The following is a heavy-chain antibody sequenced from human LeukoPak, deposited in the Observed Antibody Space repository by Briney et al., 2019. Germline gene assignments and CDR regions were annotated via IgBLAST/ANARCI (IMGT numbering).Heavy chain of an antibody. J-gene: IGHJ5*02. V-gene: IGHV3-43*01. Sequence: GGSLRLSCAASGFIFDTYNMHWVRQAPGKGLEWVSLISWDGGSAYYADSVKGRFTISRDNAKRSLYLQMNSLRVEDTAVYYCARDKGNNWFDPWGQGTLVTVSS. CDR3: ARDKGNNWFDP. CDR1: GFIFDTYN. CDR2: ISWDGGSA.